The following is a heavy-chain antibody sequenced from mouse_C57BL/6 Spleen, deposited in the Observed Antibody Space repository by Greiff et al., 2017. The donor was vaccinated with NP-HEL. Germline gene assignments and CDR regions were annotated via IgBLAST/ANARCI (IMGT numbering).Heavy chain of an antibody. Sequence: EVKVVESGGGLVQPGGSLSLSCAASGFTFTDYYMSWVRQPPGKALEWLGFIRNKANGYTTEYSASVKGRFTISRDNSQSILYLQMNALRAEDSATYYCARSYSNSPMDYWGQGTSVTVSS. V-gene: IGHV7-3*01. J-gene: IGHJ4*01. CDR2: IRNKANGYTT. CDR3: ARSYSNSPMDY. D-gene: IGHD2-5*01. CDR1: GFTFTDYY.